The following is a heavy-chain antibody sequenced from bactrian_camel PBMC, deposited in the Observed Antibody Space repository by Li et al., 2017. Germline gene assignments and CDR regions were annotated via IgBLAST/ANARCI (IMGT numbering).Heavy chain of an antibody. Sequence: HVQLVESGGGSVQAGGSLRLSCVGSGFTYKNYCMGWFRQVRGKEPTGVANIDSADITDYADSLKGRFTISRDKATNTLTLDMNNLQPEDTAMYYCAARVEIEERRTRYRVLAPLTSSEYNVWGQGTQVTVS. V-gene: IGHV3S9*01. J-gene: IGHJ4*01. CDR1: GFTYKNYC. CDR3: AARVEIEERRTRYRVLAPLTSSEYNV. CDR2: IDSADIT. D-gene: IGHD1*01.